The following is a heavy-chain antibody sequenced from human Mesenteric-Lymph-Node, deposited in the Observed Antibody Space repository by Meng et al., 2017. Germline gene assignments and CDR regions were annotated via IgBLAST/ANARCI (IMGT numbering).Heavy chain of an antibody. V-gene: IGHV3-7*01. CDR3: ARDWGGSGSSMDC. Sequence: GGSLRLSCAASGFTFSSYWMSWVRQAPGKGLEWVANIKQDGSEKYYVDSVKGRFTISRDNAKNSLSLQMNSLGAEDTAVYYCARDWGGSGSSMDCWGQGTLVTVSS. CDR1: GFTFSSYW. J-gene: IGHJ4*02. CDR2: IKQDGSEK. D-gene: IGHD3-10*01.